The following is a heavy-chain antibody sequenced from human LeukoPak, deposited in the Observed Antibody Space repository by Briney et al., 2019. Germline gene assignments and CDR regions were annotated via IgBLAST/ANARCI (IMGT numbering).Heavy chain of an antibody. CDR3: ARVSWFPGTSYYYMDV. J-gene: IGHJ6*03. Sequence: SETLSLTCTVSGGSISSYYWSWIRQPPGKGLEWFGYVYDSGTTNYNPSLKSRVTISVDTSKNQFSLKLSSVTAADTAVYYCARVSWFPGTSYYYMDVWGKGTTVTVS. CDR1: GGSISSYY. V-gene: IGHV4-59*01. D-gene: IGHD1-1*01. CDR2: VYDSGTT.